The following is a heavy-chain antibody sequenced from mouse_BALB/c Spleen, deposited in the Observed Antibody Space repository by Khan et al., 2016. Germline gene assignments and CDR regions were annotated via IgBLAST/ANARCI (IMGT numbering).Heavy chain of an antibody. CDR1: GYTFTTAG. V-gene: IGHV9-4*02. Sequence: QIQLVQSGPELKKPGETVRISCKASGYTFTTAGMQWVQKMPGKGLKWIGWINTHSGVPTYAEDFKGRFALSLETSASIAYLQISNLKNEDTATXFFAREPYAMDYWGQGTSVTVSS. J-gene: IGHJ4*01. D-gene: IGHD6-1*01. CDR2: INTHSGVP. CDR3: AREPYAMDY.